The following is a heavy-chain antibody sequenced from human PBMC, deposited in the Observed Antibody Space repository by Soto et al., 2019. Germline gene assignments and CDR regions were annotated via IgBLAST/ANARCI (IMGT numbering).Heavy chain of an antibody. V-gene: IGHV3-21*01. Sequence: GGSLRLSCAASGFTFSSYSMNWVRQAPGKGLEWVSSISSSSSYIYYADSVKGRFTISRDNAKNSLYLQMNSLRAEDTAVYYCARDRVPLGYCSSTSCYDAFDIWGQWTMVTVSS. J-gene: IGHJ3*02. D-gene: IGHD2-2*01. CDR1: GFTFSSYS. CDR2: ISSSSSYI. CDR3: ARDRVPLGYCSSTSCYDAFDI.